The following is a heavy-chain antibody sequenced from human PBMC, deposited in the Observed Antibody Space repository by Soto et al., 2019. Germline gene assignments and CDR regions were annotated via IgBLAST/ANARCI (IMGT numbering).Heavy chain of an antibody. Sequence: QVQLVESGGGVVQPGRSLRLSCAASGFTFSSYAMHWVRQAPGKGLEWVAVISYDGSNKYYADSVKGRFTISRDNSKNTLYLQMNSLRAEDTAVYYCARDHWRGDYYYGMDVWGQGTTVTVSS. CDR3: ARDHWRGDYYYGMDV. CDR2: ISYDGSNK. V-gene: IGHV3-30-3*01. CDR1: GFTFSSYA. D-gene: IGHD1-1*01. J-gene: IGHJ6*02.